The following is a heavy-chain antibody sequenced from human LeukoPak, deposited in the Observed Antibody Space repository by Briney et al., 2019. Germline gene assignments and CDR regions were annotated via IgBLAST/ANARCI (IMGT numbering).Heavy chain of an antibody. CDR1: GFTFSNAW. CDR2: IKSKTNGGTA. J-gene: IGHJ4*02. D-gene: IGHD3-9*01. V-gene: IGHV3-15*01. CDR3: VGRYFDPTHFDY. Sequence: GGSLRLSCAASGFTFSNAWMSWVRQAPGKGLEWVGRIKSKTNGGTADSAAPVKGRFTISRDDSQNMVYLQMNSLKTEDTAVYYCVGRYFDPTHFDYWGQGTLVIVSS.